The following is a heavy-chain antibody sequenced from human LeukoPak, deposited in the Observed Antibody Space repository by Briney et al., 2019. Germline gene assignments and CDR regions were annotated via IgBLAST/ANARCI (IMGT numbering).Heavy chain of an antibody. CDR3: ATEADGGPDY. CDR2: IKSKTDGGTT. J-gene: IGHJ4*02. Sequence: GGSLRLSCVASGFTFSDYYMSWIRQAPGKGLEWVGRIKSKTDGGTTDYAAPVKGRFTISRDDSKNTLYLLMNSLKTDDTAVYYCATEADGGPDYWGQGTLVTVSS. CDR1: GFTFSDYY. D-gene: IGHD4-23*01. V-gene: IGHV3-15*01.